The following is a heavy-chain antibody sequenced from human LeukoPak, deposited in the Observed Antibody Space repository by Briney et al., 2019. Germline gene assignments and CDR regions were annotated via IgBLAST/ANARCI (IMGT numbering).Heavy chain of an antibody. V-gene: IGHV3-30*18. Sequence: GGSLRLSCAGSGFTFSGYGIHWVRPAPGKGLEWVAFISYDGSIKYYVDSVKGRFTISRDNSKNTLYLQVNSLRVEDTAFYYCAKALGSTCLDYWGQGTLVTVSS. CDR1: GFTFSGYG. D-gene: IGHD6-13*01. CDR2: ISYDGSIK. J-gene: IGHJ4*02. CDR3: AKALGSTCLDY.